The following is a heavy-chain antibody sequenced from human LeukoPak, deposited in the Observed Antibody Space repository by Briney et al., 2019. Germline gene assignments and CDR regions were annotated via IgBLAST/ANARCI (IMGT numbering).Heavy chain of an antibody. CDR3: ARQLPDYNDGSGSPIWFDP. D-gene: IGHD3-22*01. CDR2: ISHSGST. J-gene: IGHJ5*02. V-gene: IGHV4-59*08. Sequence: PSETLSLTCTVSGDSISSYDWSWTRQPPGKGLEWIGYISHSGSTNYYPSLKSRVTISLDTSKNQFSLKLTSVTAADTAVYYCARQLPDYNDGSGSPIWFDPWGLGSMVTVSS. CDR1: GDSISSYD.